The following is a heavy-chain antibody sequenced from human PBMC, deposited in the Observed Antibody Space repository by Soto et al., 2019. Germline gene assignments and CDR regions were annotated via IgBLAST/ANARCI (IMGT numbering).Heavy chain of an antibody. D-gene: IGHD5-18*01. Sequence: QVQLVQSGAEVKKPGSSVKVSSKASGGTFDTFAFSWVRQAPGQGLEWLGGIIPVLGRANYAQRFQDRVSASADGSTSTAFMELSSLNSDDTAVYYCARGPWTQEGPKYYFDFWGQGTLVTVSS. V-gene: IGHV1-69*01. CDR2: IIPVLGRA. J-gene: IGHJ4*02. CDR1: GGTFDTFA. CDR3: ARGPWTQEGPKYYFDF.